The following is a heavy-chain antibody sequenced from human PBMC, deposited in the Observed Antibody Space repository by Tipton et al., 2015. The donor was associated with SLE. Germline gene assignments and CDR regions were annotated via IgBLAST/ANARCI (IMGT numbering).Heavy chain of an antibody. CDR2: IYSGGST. V-gene: IGHV3-53*05. CDR3: ASGWELSFDY. D-gene: IGHD1-26*01. J-gene: IGHJ4*02. Sequence: GSLRLSCAASGFTVSSNYMSWVRQAPGKGLEWVSVIYSGGSTYYADSVRGRFTISGDNSKNTLYLQMNSLRAEDTAVYYCASGWELSFDYWGQGTLVTVSS. CDR1: GFTVSSNY.